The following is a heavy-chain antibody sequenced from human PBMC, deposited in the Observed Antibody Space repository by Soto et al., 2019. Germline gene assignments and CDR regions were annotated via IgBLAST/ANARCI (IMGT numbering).Heavy chain of an antibody. J-gene: IGHJ6*02. V-gene: IGHV3-30-3*01. D-gene: IGHD6-19*01. CDR1: GFTFSSYA. CDR3: ARDPVAGTTPEDGMDV. Sequence: QVQLVESGGGVVQPGRSLSLSCAASGFTFSSYAMHWVRQAPGKGLDWVAVISYDGSNKYYADSVKGRFTISKDNYKNTLYMQMNSLRAEDTAVYYCARDPVAGTTPEDGMDVWGQGTTVTVSS. CDR2: ISYDGSNK.